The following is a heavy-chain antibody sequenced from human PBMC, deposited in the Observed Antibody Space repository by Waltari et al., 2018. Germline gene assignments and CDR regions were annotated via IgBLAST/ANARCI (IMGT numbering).Heavy chain of an antibody. D-gene: IGHD5-12*01. CDR2: IKPDGSGR. CDR3: ARDRGWLQFDY. CDR1: GSTFGTSW. V-gene: IGHV3-7*04. J-gene: IGHJ4*02. Sequence: EVQLVESGGGLVHPGGTLSLSCAASGSTFGTSWRNWVRQAPGRGPEWVANIKPDGSGRSYVDFVRGRFTISRDNAKSSLYLQINSLTVEDTAIYYCARDRGWLQFDYWGQGALVIVSS.